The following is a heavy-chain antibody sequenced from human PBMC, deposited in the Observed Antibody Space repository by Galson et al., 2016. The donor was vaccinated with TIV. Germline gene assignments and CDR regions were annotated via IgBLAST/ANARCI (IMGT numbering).Heavy chain of an antibody. CDR1: GGSISSDTLY. D-gene: IGHD3-3*01. Sequence: SETLSLTCTISGGSISSDTLYWGWIRQPPGKQLEWVGTIYYSGTTYYNPSLKNRITMSVDTSKNQFSLRLRSVTAADTAIYYCTRRGVVITYWEANEKAEGSDYWGQGALVIVSS. CDR2: IYYSGTT. CDR3: TRRGVVITYWEANEKAEGSDY. V-gene: IGHV4-39*01. J-gene: IGHJ4*02.